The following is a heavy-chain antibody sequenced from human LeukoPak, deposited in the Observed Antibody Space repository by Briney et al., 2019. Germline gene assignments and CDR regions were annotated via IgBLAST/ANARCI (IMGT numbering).Heavy chain of an antibody. CDR3: ARYSDRGEWYPSY. CDR2: IRSSSSTI. D-gene: IGHD3-3*01. CDR1: GFSFSSYS. Sequence: GGSLRLSCAASGFSFSSYSMNWVRQAPGKGLEWVSYIRSSSSTIYYTDSVKGRFSISRDNSKNMVYLQMNSLRAEDTAVYYCARYSDRGEWYPSYWGQGTLVTVSS. V-gene: IGHV3-48*01. J-gene: IGHJ4*02.